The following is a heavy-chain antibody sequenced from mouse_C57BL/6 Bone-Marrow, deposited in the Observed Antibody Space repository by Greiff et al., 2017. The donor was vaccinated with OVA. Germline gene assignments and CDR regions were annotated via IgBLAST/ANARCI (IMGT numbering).Heavy chain of an antibody. Sequence: VQLKQSGAELVRPGASVKLSCTASGFNIKDDYMHWVKQRPEQGLEWIGWIDPENGDTEYASKFQGKATITADTSSNTAYLQLSSLTSEDTAVYYCTTDYGSTVFDYWGQGTTLTVSS. D-gene: IGHD1-1*01. CDR2: IDPENGDT. CDR3: TTDYGSTVFDY. V-gene: IGHV14-4*01. J-gene: IGHJ2*01. CDR1: GFNIKDDY.